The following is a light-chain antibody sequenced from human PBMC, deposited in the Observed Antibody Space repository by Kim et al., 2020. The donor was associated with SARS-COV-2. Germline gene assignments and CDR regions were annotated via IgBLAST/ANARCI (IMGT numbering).Light chain of an antibody. Sequence: GQSITIACTGTSSDVGGYNYVSWYQHHPGKAPKLMIYDVSKRPSGVSDRFSGSKSGNTASLTISGLQAEDEADYYCSSYTSSSTYVFGTGTKVTV. CDR3: SSYTSSSTYV. CDR1: SSDVGGYNY. V-gene: IGLV2-14*03. CDR2: DVS. J-gene: IGLJ1*01.